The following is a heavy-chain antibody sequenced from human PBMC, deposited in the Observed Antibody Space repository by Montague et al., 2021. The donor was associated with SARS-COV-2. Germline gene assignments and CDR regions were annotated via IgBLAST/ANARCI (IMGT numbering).Heavy chain of an antibody. CDR3: ASEDDNGSDWLRGMDV. CDR1: GGSISSCSYY. Sequence: TLSLTCTVSGGSISSCSYYWTWIRQPAGNGLEWIGRIYTSGSTNYNLSLKSRVTISGDRSQNQFSLKLSSVTAADTAVYYCASEDDNGSDWLRGMDVWGQGTTVTVSS. J-gene: IGHJ6*02. V-gene: IGHV4-61*02. D-gene: IGHD1-26*01. CDR2: IYTSGST.